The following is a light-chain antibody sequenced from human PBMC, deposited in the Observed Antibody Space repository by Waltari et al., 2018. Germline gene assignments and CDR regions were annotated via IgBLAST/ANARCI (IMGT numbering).Light chain of an antibody. Sequence: QPALTQAPSPSGTPGQTVTISCSGSSSNIGGNSVARHQQLPGMAPTLLIYRNGERPPGIPDRFSGSKSGTSATLAISGVRSEDEAAYHCAAWDVSLNGWVFGGGTKLTVL. CDR1: SSNIGGNS. CDR2: RNG. CDR3: AAWDVSLNGWV. J-gene: IGLJ3*02. V-gene: IGLV1-44*01.